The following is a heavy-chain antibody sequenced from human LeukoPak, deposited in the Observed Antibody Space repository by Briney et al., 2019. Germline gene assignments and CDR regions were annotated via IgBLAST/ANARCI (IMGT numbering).Heavy chain of an antibody. CDR3: ARHFEWFADY. V-gene: IGHV4-39*01. CDR2: IYYSGNA. D-gene: IGHD3-3*01. CDR1: GGSISSSGYY. Sequence: PSETLSLTCTVFGGSISSSGYYWGWIRQPPGKGLEWIGSIYYSGNAYYNPSLKSRVTISVDTSKNQFSLKLSSVTAADTAVYYYARHFEWFADYWGQGTLVTVSS. J-gene: IGHJ4*02.